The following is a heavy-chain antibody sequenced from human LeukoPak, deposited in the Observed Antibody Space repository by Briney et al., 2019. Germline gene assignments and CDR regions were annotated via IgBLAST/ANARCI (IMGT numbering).Heavy chain of an antibody. CDR2: ISSGSSFK. Sequence: GGSLRLSCAASGFAFSSYSMNWVRQAPGKGLEWVPSISSGSSFKYYADSVKGRFTISRDNAKNSLYLQMSSLRAEDTAVYYCARMYGSIFGVVIKTYYYYYMDVWGKGTTVTVSS. D-gene: IGHD3-3*01. J-gene: IGHJ6*03. V-gene: IGHV3-21*01. CDR3: ARMYGSIFGVVIKTYYYYYMDV. CDR1: GFAFSSYS.